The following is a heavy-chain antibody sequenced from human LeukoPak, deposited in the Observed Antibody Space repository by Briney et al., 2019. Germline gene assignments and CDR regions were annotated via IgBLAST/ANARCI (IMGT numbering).Heavy chain of an antibody. CDR2: ISSSSSYI. J-gene: IGHJ5*02. CDR1: GFTFSSYS. CDR3: ARGVAAAGANWFDP. D-gene: IGHD6-13*01. Sequence: GGSLRLSCAASGFTFSSYSMNWVRQAPGKGLDWVSSISSSSSYIYYADSVKGRFTISRDNAKNSLYLQMNSLRAEDTAVYYCARGVAAAGANWFDPWGQGTLVTVSS. V-gene: IGHV3-21*01.